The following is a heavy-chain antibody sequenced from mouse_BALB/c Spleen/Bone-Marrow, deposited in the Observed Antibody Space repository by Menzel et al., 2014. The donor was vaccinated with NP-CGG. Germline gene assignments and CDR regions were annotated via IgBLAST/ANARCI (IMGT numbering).Heavy chain of an antibody. Sequence: VQLQQSGPELVKPGASVKMSCKASGYTFTSYVMHWVKQKPGQGLEWIGYINPYNDGTKYNEKFKGKATLTSDKSSSTAYMELSSLTSEDSGVYYCARGGYGNVYYAMDYWGQGTSVTVSS. J-gene: IGHJ4*01. CDR3: ARGGYGNVYYAMDY. D-gene: IGHD2-10*02. CDR1: GYTFTSYV. CDR2: INPYNDGT. V-gene: IGHV1-14*01.